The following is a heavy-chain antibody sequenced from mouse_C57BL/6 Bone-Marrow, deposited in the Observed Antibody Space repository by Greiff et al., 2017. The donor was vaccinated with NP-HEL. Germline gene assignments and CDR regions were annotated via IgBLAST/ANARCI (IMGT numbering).Heavy chain of an antibody. Sequence: EVKLMESGPELVKPGASVKIPCKASGYTFTDYNMDWVTQSHGKSLEWIGDINPNNGGTIYNQKFKGKATLTVDKSSSTAYMELRSLTSEDTAVYYCAREGLRQGYYFDYWGQGTTLTVSS. J-gene: IGHJ2*01. D-gene: IGHD2-4*01. V-gene: IGHV1-18*01. CDR2: INPNNGGT. CDR3: AREGLRQGYYFDY. CDR1: GYTFTDYN.